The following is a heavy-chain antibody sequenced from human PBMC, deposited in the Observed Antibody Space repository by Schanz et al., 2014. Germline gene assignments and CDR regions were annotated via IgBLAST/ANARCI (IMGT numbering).Heavy chain of an antibody. CDR2: IDDTGST. D-gene: IGHD3-10*01. CDR1: GGSISSSTYY. Sequence: QLQLQESGPGLVIPSETLSLTCTVSGGSISSSTYYWGWIRQPPGKGPEWIGTIDDTGSTYYTPSRGGGPPRPVDTSKSHLSGRLPFGTAADTAVYYCARLMVPGWFDPWGQGQLVTVSS. J-gene: IGHJ5*02. V-gene: IGHV4-39*02. CDR3: ARLMVPGWFDP.